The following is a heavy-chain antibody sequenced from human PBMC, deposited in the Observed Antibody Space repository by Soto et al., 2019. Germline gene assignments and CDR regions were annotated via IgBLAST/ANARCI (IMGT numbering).Heavy chain of an antibody. Sequence: QLQLQESGPGLVKPSETLSLTCTVSGGSISSSSYYWGWIRQPPGKGLEWIGSIYYSGSTYYNPSLKSRVTISVDTSKNQFSLKLSSVTAADTAVYYCARQITMVRENWFDPWGQGTLVTVSS. J-gene: IGHJ5*02. CDR2: IYYSGST. D-gene: IGHD3-10*01. CDR1: GGSISSSSYY. V-gene: IGHV4-39*01. CDR3: ARQITMVRENWFDP.